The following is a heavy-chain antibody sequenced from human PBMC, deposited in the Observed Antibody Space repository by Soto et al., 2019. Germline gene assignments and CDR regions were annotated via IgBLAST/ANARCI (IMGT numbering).Heavy chain of an antibody. D-gene: IGHD6-25*01. CDR2: IYPGDSDT. Sequence: GESLKISCKGSVYSFTNYWIGWVRQMPGKGLEWMGIIYPGDSDTRYSPSFQDQVTISADKSISTAYLQWSSLKASDTAMYYCARRKYSSARDYYYMDVWGKGTTVTVSS. CDR3: ARRKYSSARDYYYMDV. CDR1: VYSFTNYW. J-gene: IGHJ6*03. V-gene: IGHV5-51*01.